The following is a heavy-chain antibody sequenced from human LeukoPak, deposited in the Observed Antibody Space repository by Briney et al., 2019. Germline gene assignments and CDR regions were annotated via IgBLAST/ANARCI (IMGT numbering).Heavy chain of an antibody. CDR1: GFXVSSNY. CDR3: ARGASGYTDAFDI. V-gene: IGHV3-53*01. D-gene: IGHD5-12*01. J-gene: IGHJ3*02. CDR2: IYSGGST. Sequence: GGSLRLSCAASGFXVSSNYISWVRQAPGKGLEWVSVIYSGGSTYYADSVKGRFTISRDNSKNTLYLQMNSLRAEDTAVYYCARGASGYTDAFDIWGQGTMVTVSS.